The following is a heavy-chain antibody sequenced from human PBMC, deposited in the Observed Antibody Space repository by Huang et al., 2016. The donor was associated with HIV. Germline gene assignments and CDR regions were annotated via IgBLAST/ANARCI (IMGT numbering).Heavy chain of an antibody. CDR3: AKDRHRYMDGFFDL. CDR1: GFTFDSLA. Sequence: QVQLVESGGGVVQPGRSLRLSCVGSGFTFDSLAMHWVRPAPGKGLEWVAVYVKDGSNKHYADSVKGRVTIARDNSKKTRYRQMDSLRREDTAVYYCAKDRHRYMDGFFDLWGRGTLVTVSS. J-gene: IGHJ4*02. V-gene: IGHV3-30*19. D-gene: IGHD1-20*01. CDR2: YVKDGSNK.